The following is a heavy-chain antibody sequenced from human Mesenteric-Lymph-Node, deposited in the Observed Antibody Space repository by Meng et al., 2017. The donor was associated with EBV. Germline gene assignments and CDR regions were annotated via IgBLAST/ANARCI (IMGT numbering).Heavy chain of an antibody. CDR3: ARVLLRGVILL. Sequence: QRRLQESGPGLVKPSETLSLTCTVSGGSISSSSYYWGWIRQPPGQGLEWIGSFYYSGSTYYNPSLKSRVTISEHTSKNQFSLKLSSVTAADTAVYYCARVLLRGVILLWGQGTLVTVSS. V-gene: IGHV4-39*07. D-gene: IGHD3-10*01. J-gene: IGHJ4*02. CDR1: GGSISSSSYY. CDR2: FYYSGST.